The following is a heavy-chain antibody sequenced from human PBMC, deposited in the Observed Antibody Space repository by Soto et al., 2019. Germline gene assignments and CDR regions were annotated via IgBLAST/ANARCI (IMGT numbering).Heavy chain of an antibody. Sequence: EVQLVESGGGLVQTGESLRLSCAASGLTFRSYWMHWVRQAPGKGLVWVSRINTDGSVAMYVDSVKGRFTISRDNAKNTLYLHMNSRRAEDTAVYYCVRDMQLWRLDSLGQGTLVTVSS. CDR1: GLTFRSYW. V-gene: IGHV3-74*03. J-gene: IGHJ4*02. CDR2: INTDGSVA. D-gene: IGHD2-21*01. CDR3: VRDMQLWRLDS.